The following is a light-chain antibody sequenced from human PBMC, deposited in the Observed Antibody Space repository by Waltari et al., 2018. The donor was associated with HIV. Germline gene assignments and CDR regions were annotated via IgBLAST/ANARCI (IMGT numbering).Light chain of an antibody. J-gene: IGLJ2*01. CDR2: QDD. CDR1: KLGNKY. CDR3: QTWDSSTVL. Sequence: SFELTQPPSVSVSPGQTASITCSGDKLGNKYTCWYQQKPGQSPVLVIYQDDKRPSGIPGRFSGSNSGNTAALTISGTQALDEADYFCQTWDSSTVLFGGGTKLTVL. V-gene: IGLV3-1*01.